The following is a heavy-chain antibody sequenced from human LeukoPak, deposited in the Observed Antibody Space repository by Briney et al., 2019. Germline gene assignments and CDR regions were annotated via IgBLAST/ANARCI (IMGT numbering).Heavy chain of an antibody. V-gene: IGHV4-39*07. CDR1: GGSISSSSYY. Sequence: SETLSLTCTVSGGSISSSSYYWGWIRQPPGKGLEWIGSIYYSGSTYYNPSLKSRVTISVDTSKNQFSLKLSSVTAADTAVYYCARIPPYYYYYGMDVWGQGTTVTVSS. CDR2: IYYSGST. CDR3: ARIPPYYYYYGMDV. J-gene: IGHJ6*02.